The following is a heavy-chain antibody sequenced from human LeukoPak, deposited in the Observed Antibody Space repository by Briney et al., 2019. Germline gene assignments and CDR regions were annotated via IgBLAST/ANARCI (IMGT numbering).Heavy chain of an antibody. V-gene: IGHV3-30*03. Sequence: GGSLRLSCAASGFTFSSYGMHWVRQAPGKGLEWVAVISYDGSNKYYADSVKGRFTISRDNSKNTLYLQMNSLRSDDTAVYYCARGGYSSGYRVDYWGQGTLVTVSS. CDR2: ISYDGSNK. J-gene: IGHJ4*02. D-gene: IGHD6-19*01. CDR3: ARGGYSSGYRVDY. CDR1: GFTFSSYG.